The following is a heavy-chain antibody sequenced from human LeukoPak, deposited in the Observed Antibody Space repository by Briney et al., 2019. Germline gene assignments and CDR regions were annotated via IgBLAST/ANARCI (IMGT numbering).Heavy chain of an antibody. V-gene: IGHV3-7*03. J-gene: IGHJ4*02. D-gene: IGHD5-24*01. Sequence: GGSLRLSCAASGSTFSNYAMSWVRLAPGKGLEWVANVKEDGTETYYVDSVKGRFTISRDNAKNSLYLQMNSLRVEDTAVYYCAKEGRSLQTYWGQGTLVTVSS. CDR2: VKEDGTET. CDR3: AKEGRSLQTY. CDR1: GSTFSNYA.